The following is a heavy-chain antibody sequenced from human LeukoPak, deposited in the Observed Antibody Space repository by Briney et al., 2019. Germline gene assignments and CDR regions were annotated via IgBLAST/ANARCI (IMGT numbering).Heavy chain of an antibody. V-gene: IGHV3-30*02. Sequence: HTGGSLRLSCAASGFTFSSYGMHWVRQAPGKGLEWVAFIRYDGSNKYYADSVKGRFTISRDNSKNTLYLQMSSLRAEDTAVYYCAKDRIYSSIYYYYYMDVWGKGTTVTVSS. CDR2: IRYDGSNK. J-gene: IGHJ6*03. CDR3: AKDRIYSSIYYYYYMDV. CDR1: GFTFSSYG. D-gene: IGHD5-12*01.